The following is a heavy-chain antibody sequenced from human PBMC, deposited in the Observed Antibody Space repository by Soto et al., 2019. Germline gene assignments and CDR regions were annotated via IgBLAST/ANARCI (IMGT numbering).Heavy chain of an antibody. Sequence: QLQLQASGPGLVKPSETLSITCTVSGGSISSSSYYWGWIRQPPGKGREWIGSIYYSGSTFYNPSLKSRVTMSVATSKSQFSLTLSSVTAADTAVYYFARCYYDPRGYFDYWGQGTLVPVSS. CDR2: IYYSGST. V-gene: IGHV4-39*01. CDR3: ARCYYDPRGYFDY. CDR1: GGSISSSSYY. J-gene: IGHJ4*02. D-gene: IGHD3-22*01.